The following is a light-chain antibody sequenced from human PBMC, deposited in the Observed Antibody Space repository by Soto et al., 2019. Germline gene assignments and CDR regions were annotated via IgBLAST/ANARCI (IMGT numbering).Light chain of an antibody. V-gene: IGKV3-20*01. CDR1: QSVSSNY. Sequence: SVLTHSPGTLSLSPWERATLSFRSSQSVSSNYLAWYQQKPGQAPRLLIYGASTRATGIPDRFSGSGSGTDFTLTISRLEPEDSAVYYCQQYGSSPTWKFGQGTKVDIK. CDR3: QQYGSSPTWK. J-gene: IGKJ1*01. CDR2: GAS.